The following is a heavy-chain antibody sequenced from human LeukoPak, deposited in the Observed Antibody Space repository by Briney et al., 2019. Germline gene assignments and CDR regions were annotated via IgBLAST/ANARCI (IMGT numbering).Heavy chain of an antibody. V-gene: IGHV4-34*01. D-gene: IGHD3-22*01. Sequence: SETLSLTCAVYGGSFSGYYWSWIRQPPGKGLEWIGEINHSGSTNYNPSLKSRVTISVDKSKNQFSLKLSSVTAADTAVYYCASSGSPYDAFDIWGQGTMVTVSS. CDR3: ASSGSPYDAFDI. CDR2: INHSGST. J-gene: IGHJ3*02. CDR1: GGSFSGYY.